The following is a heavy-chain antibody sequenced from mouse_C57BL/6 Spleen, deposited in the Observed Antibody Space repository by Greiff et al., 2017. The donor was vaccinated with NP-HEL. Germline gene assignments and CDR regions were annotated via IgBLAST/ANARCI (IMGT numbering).Heavy chain of an antibody. V-gene: IGHV1-26*01. CDR3: ARSEVRGSSPFAY. CDR1: GYTFTDYY. J-gene: IGHJ3*01. Sequence: EVQLQQSGPELVKPGASVKISCKASGYTFTDYYMNWVKQSHGKSLEWIGDINPNNGGTSYNQKFKGKATLTVDKSSSTAYMELRSLTSEDSAVYYCARSEVRGSSPFAYRGQGTLVTVSA. D-gene: IGHD1-1*01. CDR2: INPNNGGT.